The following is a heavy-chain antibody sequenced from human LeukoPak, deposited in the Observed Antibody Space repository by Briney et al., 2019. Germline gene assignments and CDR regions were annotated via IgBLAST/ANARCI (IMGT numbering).Heavy chain of an antibody. V-gene: IGHV4-59*01. J-gene: IGHJ3*02. D-gene: IGHD5-18*01. Sequence: SETLSLTCTVSGGSISSYYWSWIRKPPGKGLEWIGYIYYSGSTNYNPSLKSRVTISVDTSKNQFSLKLSSVTAADTAVYYCARVDTASDAFDIWGQGTMVTVSS. CDR2: IYYSGST. CDR1: GGSISSYY. CDR3: ARVDTASDAFDI.